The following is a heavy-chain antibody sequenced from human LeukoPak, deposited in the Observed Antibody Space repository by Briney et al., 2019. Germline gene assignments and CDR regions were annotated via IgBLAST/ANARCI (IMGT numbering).Heavy chain of an antibody. CDR3: ARDRVYDILTGYPLVAFDI. CDR1: GYTFTSYG. D-gene: IGHD3-9*01. V-gene: IGHV1-18*01. J-gene: IGHJ3*02. CDR2: INAYNGNT. Sequence: ASVKVSCKASGYTFTSYGISWVRQAPGQGLEWMGWINAYNGNTNYAQKLQGRVTMTTDTSTSTAYMELRSLRSDDTAVYYCARDRVYDILTGYPLVAFDIWGQGTMVTVSS.